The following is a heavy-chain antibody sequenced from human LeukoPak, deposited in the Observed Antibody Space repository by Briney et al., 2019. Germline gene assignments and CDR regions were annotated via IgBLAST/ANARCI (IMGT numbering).Heavy chain of an antibody. CDR2: INPSRNT. CDR3: ARRYDFWSGYPPPLDY. V-gene: IGHV4-34*01. J-gene: IGHJ4*02. D-gene: IGHD3-3*01. CDR1: GGSFSGYY. Sequence: SETLSLTCAVFGGSFSGYYWNWIRQPPGKGLEWIGQINPSRNTNYNPSLKSRVTISVDTSKKQFSLKLSSVTAADTAVYYCARRYDFWSGYPPPLDYWGQGTLVTVSS.